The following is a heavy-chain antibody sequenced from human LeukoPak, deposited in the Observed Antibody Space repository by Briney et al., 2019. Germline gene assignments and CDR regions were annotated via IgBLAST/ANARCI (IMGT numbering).Heavy chain of an antibody. CDR2: IYSGGGT. V-gene: IGHV3-53*01. J-gene: IGHJ4*02. CDR3: VAEDTY. Sequence: GGSLRLSCAASGRSVTNTYMTWIRQAPGKGLEWVSVIYSGGGTNYADSLKGRFSISRDNSKNTLYLQMNSLRVEDTAVYYCVAEDTYWGQGTLVTVSS. CDR1: GRSVTNTY. D-gene: IGHD5-18*01.